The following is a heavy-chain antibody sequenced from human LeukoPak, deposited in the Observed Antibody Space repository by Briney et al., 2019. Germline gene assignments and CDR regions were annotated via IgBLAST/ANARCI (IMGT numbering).Heavy chain of an antibody. CDR3: ARGSGGGGPPFDY. J-gene: IGHJ4*02. CDR1: GFTVSSNY. V-gene: IGHV3-53*01. Sequence: GGSLRLSCAASGFTVSSNYMSWVRQAPGKGLGWVSVIYSGGNTYYADSVKGRFTISRDNSKNTLYLQMNSLRAEDTAAYYCARGSGGGGPPFDYWGQGTLVTVSS. CDR2: IYSGGNT. D-gene: IGHD3-10*01.